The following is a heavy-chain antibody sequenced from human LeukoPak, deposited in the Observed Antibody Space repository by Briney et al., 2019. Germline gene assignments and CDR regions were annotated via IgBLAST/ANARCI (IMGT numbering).Heavy chain of an antibody. V-gene: IGHV3-30*18. J-gene: IGHJ4*02. CDR2: ISYDGSNK. Sequence: GGSLRLSCAASGFTFSSYGMHWVRQAPGKGLEWVAVISYDGSNKYYADSVKGRFTISRDNSKNTLYLQMNSLRAEDTAVYYCAKDLYYDSSGVDYWGQGTLVIVSS. D-gene: IGHD3-22*01. CDR1: GFTFSSYG. CDR3: AKDLYYDSSGVDY.